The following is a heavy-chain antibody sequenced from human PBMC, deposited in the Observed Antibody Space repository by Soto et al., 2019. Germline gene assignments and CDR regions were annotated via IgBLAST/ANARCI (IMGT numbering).Heavy chain of an antibody. CDR3: AKDQGSSWYEIDY. CDR1: GFTFSNYA. V-gene: IGHV3-23*01. D-gene: IGHD6-13*01. J-gene: IGHJ4*02. CDR2: ISGSGGST. Sequence: EVQLLESGGGLVQPGGSLRLSCAASGFTFSNYAVTWVRQAPGKGLEWVSTISGSGGSTYYADSVKGRFTISRDNSKNTLDLLMNGLGAEATAVYYCAKDQGSSWYEIDYWGQGTLVTVSS.